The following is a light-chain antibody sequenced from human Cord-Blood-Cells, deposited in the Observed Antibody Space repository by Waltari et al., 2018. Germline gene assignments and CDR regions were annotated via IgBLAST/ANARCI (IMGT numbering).Light chain of an antibody. J-gene: IGKJ4*01. Sequence: DIQMTQSPSSLSASVGDRVTITCQASQDISNYLNWYHQKPGKAPKLLIYDASNLETGVPSRCSGSGSGTDFTFTISSLQPEDIATYYCQQYDNLPLTVGGGTKVEIK. CDR3: QQYDNLPLT. CDR1: QDISNY. CDR2: DAS. V-gene: IGKV1-33*01.